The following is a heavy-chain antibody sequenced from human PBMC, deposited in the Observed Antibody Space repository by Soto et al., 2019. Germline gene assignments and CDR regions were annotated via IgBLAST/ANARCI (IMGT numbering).Heavy chain of an antibody. J-gene: IGHJ4*02. V-gene: IGHV3-30*03. CDR2: ISYDGSIK. CDR3: XXXXXXXXXXXPVDY. D-gene: IGHD4-17*01. Sequence: QVQLVESGGGVVQPGRSLRLSCAASGFTLSSYGMHWVRQAPGKGLEWVAVISYDGSIKYYADSVKGRFTISRDNSKXXXXXXXXXXXXXXXXXXXXXXXXXXXXXXXPVDYWGQGTLVTVSS. CDR1: GFTLSSYG.